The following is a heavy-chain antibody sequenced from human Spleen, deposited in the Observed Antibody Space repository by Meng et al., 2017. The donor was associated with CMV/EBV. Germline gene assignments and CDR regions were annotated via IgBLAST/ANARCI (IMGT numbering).Heavy chain of an antibody. CDR3: AKAMHKVPTAGPFDF. D-gene: IGHD1-1*01. CDR1: GFTFSDHY. J-gene: IGHJ4*02. V-gene: IGHV3-72*01. Sequence: GGSLRLSCAASGFTFSDHYMDWVRQAPGKGLEWVGRTRNKANSYTTEYAASVKGRFTISRDDSKNSLYLQMNSLKTEDTAVYYCAKAMHKVPTAGPFDFWGQGTLVTVSS. CDR2: TRNKANSYTT.